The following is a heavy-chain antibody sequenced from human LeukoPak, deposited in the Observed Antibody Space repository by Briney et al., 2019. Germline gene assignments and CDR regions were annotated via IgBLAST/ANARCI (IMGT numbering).Heavy chain of an antibody. D-gene: IGHD2-21*02. CDR3: ARGGGGYCGGDCYYDAFDI. CDR2: IYYSGST. Sequence: ASETLSLTCTVSVGSISSYYWSWIRQPPGKGLEWIGYIYYSGSTNYNPSLKSRVTISVDTSKNQFSLKLSSVTAADAAVYYCARGGGGYCGGDCYYDAFDIWGQGTMVTVSS. CDR1: VGSISSYY. J-gene: IGHJ3*02. V-gene: IGHV4-59*01.